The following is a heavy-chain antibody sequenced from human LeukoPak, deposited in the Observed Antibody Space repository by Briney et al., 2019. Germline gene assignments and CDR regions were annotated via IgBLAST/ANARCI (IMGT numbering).Heavy chain of an antibody. J-gene: IGHJ4*02. D-gene: IGHD6-13*01. V-gene: IGHV4-59*01. Sequence: PSETLSLTCTVSGGSISSYYWSWIRQPPGKGLEWIGYIYYSGGTNYNPSLKSRVTISVDTSKNQFSLKLSSVTAADTAVYYCAGGEVIAAAAAAFDYWGQGTLVTVSS. CDR1: GGSISSYY. CDR3: AGGEVIAAAAAAFDY. CDR2: IYYSGGT.